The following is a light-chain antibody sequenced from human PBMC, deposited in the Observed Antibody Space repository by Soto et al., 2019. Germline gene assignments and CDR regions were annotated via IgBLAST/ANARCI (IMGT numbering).Light chain of an antibody. CDR3: QQYGTSPWT. V-gene: IGKV3-20*01. CDR1: QSVTIGY. J-gene: IGKJ5*01. Sequence: VLKQSPGTLSLPTGERATLSCRASQSVTIGYLAWFQQEPGQAPRLLIYGARTRATGVPDRFSASGSGTDFSLTISRLEPEDFAVYYCQQYGTSPWTFCQGGLLEIK. CDR2: GAR.